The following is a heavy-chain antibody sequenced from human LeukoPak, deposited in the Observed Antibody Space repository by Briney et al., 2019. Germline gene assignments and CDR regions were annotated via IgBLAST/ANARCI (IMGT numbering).Heavy chain of an antibody. CDR3: AKGDGYGSGDEYYYYYYMDV. J-gene: IGHJ6*03. CDR1: GFTFSSYA. CDR2: ISGSGGST. V-gene: IGHV3-23*01. D-gene: IGHD3-10*01. Sequence: GGSLRLSRAASGFTFSSYAMSWVRQAPGKGLGGVSAISGSGGSTYSAGSVKGRFTISRDNSQNTLHLQMNSLRAEDTAVYYCAKGDGYGSGDEYYYYYYMDVWGKGTTVTVSS.